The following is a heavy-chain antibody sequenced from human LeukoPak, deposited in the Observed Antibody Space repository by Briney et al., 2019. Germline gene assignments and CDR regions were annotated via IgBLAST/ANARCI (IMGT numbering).Heavy chain of an antibody. CDR2: INHSGST. D-gene: IGHD3-3*01. CDR3: ARGLRITIFGVVRKNWFEP. V-gene: IGHV4-34*01. J-gene: IGHJ5*02. Sequence: SETLSLTCAVYGGSFSGYYWSWIRQPPGKGLEWIGEINHSGSTNYNPSLKSRVTISVDTSKNQFSLKLSSVTAADTAVYYCARGLRITIFGVVRKNWFEPWGQGTLVTVSS. CDR1: GGSFSGYY.